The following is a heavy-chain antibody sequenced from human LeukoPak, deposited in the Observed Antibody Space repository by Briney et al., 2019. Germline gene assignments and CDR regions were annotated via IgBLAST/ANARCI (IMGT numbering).Heavy chain of an antibody. V-gene: IGHV4-59*01. J-gene: IGHJ4*02. CDR1: GGSISSYY. CDR2: IYYSGST. D-gene: IGHD2-15*01. Sequence: SETLSFTCTVSGGSISSYYWSWIRQPPGKGLEWIGYIYYSGSTNYNPSLKSRVTISVDTSKNQFSLKLSSATAADTAVYYCARAAYCSGGSCYSFNGNYFDYWGQGTLVTVSS. CDR3: ARAAYCSGGSCYSFNGNYFDY.